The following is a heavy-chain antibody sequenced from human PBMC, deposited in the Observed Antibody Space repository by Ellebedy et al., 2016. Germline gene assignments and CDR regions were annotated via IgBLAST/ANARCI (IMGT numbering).Heavy chain of an antibody. CDR3: VREGSDV. CDR1: EFTFENFA. J-gene: IGHJ3*01. Sequence: GGSLRLSXAASEFTFENFAMYWVRQAPGKGLEWVSAISRSGDRTGYADSVKGRFTISRDNTENSLYLQMNSLRVEDTALYYCVREGSDVWGQGTMVTVSS. CDR2: ISRSGDRT. D-gene: IGHD3-10*01. V-gene: IGHV3-9*01.